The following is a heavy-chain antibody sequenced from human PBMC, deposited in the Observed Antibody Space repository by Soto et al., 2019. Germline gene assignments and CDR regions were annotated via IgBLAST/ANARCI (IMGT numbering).Heavy chain of an antibody. D-gene: IGHD6-19*01. J-gene: IGHJ4*02. CDR2: FDPEDGET. CDR3: ATGKYRSGSSFDY. Sequence: GASVKVSCKVSGYTLTELSMHWVRQAPGKGLEWMGGFDPEDGETIYAQKFQGRVTMTEDTSTDTAYMELSSLRSEDTAVYYWATGKYRSGSSFDYCGQGTVVTVSS. CDR1: GYTLTELS. V-gene: IGHV1-24*01.